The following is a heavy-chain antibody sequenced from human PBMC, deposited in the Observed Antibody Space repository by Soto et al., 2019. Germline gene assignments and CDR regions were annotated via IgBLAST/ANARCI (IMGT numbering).Heavy chain of an antibody. CDR3: ARGNYDNSGAYDY. V-gene: IGHV3-33*01. J-gene: IGHJ4*02. CDR2: IWYDGSNK. CDR1: GLTFSTYG. D-gene: IGHD3-22*01. Sequence: GGSLRLSCAASGLTFSTYGMHWVRQAPDKGLEWVAVIWYDGSNKYYTDSVKGRFTISRDNSKNTLYLQMNSLRAEDTAVYYCARGNYDNSGAYDYWGQGALVTVSS.